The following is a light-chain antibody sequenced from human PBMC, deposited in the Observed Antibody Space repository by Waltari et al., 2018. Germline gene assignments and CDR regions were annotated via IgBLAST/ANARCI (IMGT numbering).Light chain of an antibody. CDR3: QQYNSYEWT. CDR2: KAS. J-gene: IGKJ1*01. V-gene: IGKV1-13*02. Sequence: AIQLTQSPSSLSASVGDRVTITCRASQVINSALAWYQQKPGKAPKLLIYKASSLESGVPSRFSGSGSGTEFTLTISSLQPDDFATYYCQQYNSYEWTFGQGTKVAIK. CDR1: QVINSA.